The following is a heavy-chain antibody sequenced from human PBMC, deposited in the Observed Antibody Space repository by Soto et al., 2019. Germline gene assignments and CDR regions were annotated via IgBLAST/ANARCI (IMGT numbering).Heavy chain of an antibody. V-gene: IGHV4-61*01. CDR2: IYHSGST. Sequence: QVQLQESGPGLVKPSETLSLTCTVSGGSVSSGSYHWGWIRQPPGKGLEWIGYIYHSGSTNYNPTLRSRVTISVDPSKNQFSLSLPSVAAADTAVYYCASLSVASFDPWGQGTLVTVAS. D-gene: IGHD2-2*01. J-gene: IGHJ5*02. CDR1: GGSVSSGSYH. CDR3: ASLSVASFDP.